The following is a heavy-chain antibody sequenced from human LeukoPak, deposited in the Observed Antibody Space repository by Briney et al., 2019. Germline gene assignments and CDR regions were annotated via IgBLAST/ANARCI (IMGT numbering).Heavy chain of an antibody. CDR3: AREMATIVNQFDY. CDR1: GYTFTSYG. Sequence: ASVEVSCKASGYTFTSYGISWVRQAPGQGLEWMGWISPYNGNTNYAQTLQGRITMTTDTSTSTAYMELRSLRSDDTAVYYCAREMATIVNQFDYWGQGTLVTVSS. V-gene: IGHV1-18*01. CDR2: ISPYNGNT. D-gene: IGHD5-24*01. J-gene: IGHJ4*02.